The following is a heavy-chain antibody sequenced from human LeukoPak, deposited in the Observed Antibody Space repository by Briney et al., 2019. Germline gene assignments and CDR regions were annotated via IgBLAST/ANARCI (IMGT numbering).Heavy chain of an antibody. J-gene: IGHJ6*04. CDR2: INHSGSP. Sequence: SETLSLTCPVYGGSFSDYYWTWFRQSPGKGLEWIGEINHSGSPNFNPSLTSRVTMSLDTSKKQFSLKLSSVTAADTAVYYCVRHYYYGSFSRMDVWGKGITVTVTS. CDR1: GGSFSDYY. V-gene: IGHV4-34*01. CDR3: VRHYYYGSFSRMDV. D-gene: IGHD3-10*01.